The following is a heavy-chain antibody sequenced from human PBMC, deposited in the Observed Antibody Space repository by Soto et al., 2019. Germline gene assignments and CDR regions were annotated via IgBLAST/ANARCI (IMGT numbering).Heavy chain of an antibody. V-gene: IGHV4-4*02. CDR1: GGSIASGNY. Sequence: SETLSLTCAVSGGSIASGNYWTWVRQPPGKGLEWIGQIYHSGSTNYNPSLKSRVSISVDKSKNQFSLKVTAVTAADTAVYYCATKGGPRGYCSGYSCFFDPWGQGILVTVSS. J-gene: IGHJ5*02. CDR3: ATKGGPRGYCSGYSCFFDP. D-gene: IGHD2-15*01. CDR2: IYHSGST.